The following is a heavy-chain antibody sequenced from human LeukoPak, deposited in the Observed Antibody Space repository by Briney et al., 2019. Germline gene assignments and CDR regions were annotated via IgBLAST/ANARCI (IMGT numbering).Heavy chain of an antibody. CDR3: ARELTFGDFDI. Sequence: GGSLRLSCAASGFTFTTYGFHWVRQAPGKGLEWVAVISSDGSIKYYADSVKGQFTISRDNSKNTLYLQMNSLRPGDTALYYCARELTFGDFDIWGQGTMVTVSS. D-gene: IGHD4/OR15-4a*01. CDR1: GFTFTTYG. V-gene: IGHV3-30*03. CDR2: ISSDGSIK. J-gene: IGHJ3*02.